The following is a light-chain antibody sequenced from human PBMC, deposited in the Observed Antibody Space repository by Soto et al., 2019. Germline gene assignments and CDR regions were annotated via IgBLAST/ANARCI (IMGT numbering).Light chain of an antibody. CDR3: SSYTISSTLYV. J-gene: IGLJ1*01. CDR2: DVS. CDR1: SSDVGGYNY. V-gene: IGLV2-14*01. Sequence: QSALTQPASVSGSPGQSITISCTGTSSDVGGYNYVSWYQQHPGKAPKLMIYDVSNRPSGVSNRFSGSKSGNTASLTISGLQAEDEDDYYCSSYTISSTLYVFGTGTKLTVL.